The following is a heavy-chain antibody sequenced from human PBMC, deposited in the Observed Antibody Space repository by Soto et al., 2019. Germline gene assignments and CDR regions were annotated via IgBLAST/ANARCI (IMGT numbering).Heavy chain of an antibody. CDR3: AKDFNYYDSSGYSARRDY. J-gene: IGHJ4*02. Sequence: GGSLGLSCAAAGFTFGSYATSWVRQAPGKGGEWVSAISGSGGSTYYADSVKGRFTISRDNSKNTLYLQMNSLRAEETAVYYCAKDFNYYDSSGYSARRDYWGQGQWSPSP. CDR2: ISGSGGST. V-gene: IGHV3-23*01. D-gene: IGHD3-22*01. CDR1: GFTFGSYA.